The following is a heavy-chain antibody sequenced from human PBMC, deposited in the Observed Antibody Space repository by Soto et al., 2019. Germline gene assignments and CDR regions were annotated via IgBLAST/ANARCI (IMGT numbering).Heavy chain of an antibody. D-gene: IGHD3-10*01. CDR1: GGSISSYY. J-gene: IGHJ5*02. CDR2: IYYSGST. Sequence: SETLSLTCTVSGGSISSYYWSWIRQPPGKGLEWIGYIYYSGSTNYNPSLKSRVTISVDTSKNQFSLKLSSVTAADTAVYYCARAGGSGSYYFRYWFDPWGQGTLVTVSS. CDR3: ARAGGSGSYYFRYWFDP. V-gene: IGHV4-59*01.